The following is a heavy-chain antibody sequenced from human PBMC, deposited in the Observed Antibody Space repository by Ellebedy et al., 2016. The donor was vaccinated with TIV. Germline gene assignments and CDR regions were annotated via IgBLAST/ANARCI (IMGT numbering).Heavy chain of an antibody. CDR1: GFTFSSYA. Sequence: GGSLRLXXAASGFTFSSYAMHWVRQAPGKGLEWVAVISYDGSNKYYADSVKGRFTISRDNSKNTLYLQMNSLRAEDTAVYYCARDRTYDSSGLRGEEDAFDIWGQGTMVTVSS. D-gene: IGHD3-22*01. CDR2: ISYDGSNK. CDR3: ARDRTYDSSGLRGEEDAFDI. V-gene: IGHV3-30-3*01. J-gene: IGHJ3*02.